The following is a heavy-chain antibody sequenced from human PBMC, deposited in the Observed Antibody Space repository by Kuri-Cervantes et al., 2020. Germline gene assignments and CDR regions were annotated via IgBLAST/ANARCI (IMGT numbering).Heavy chain of an antibody. D-gene: IGHD4-17*01. CDR2: IKSDGTER. Sequence: GGSLRLSCAASGFALTNYWMTWVRQAPGKGLEWVANIKSDGTERNYADSVKGRFTISRDNAKNSLYLQMNSLRAEDTALYYCAKAGHYGDNNAFDIWGQGTMVTVSS. J-gene: IGHJ3*02. CDR3: AKAGHYGDNNAFDI. V-gene: IGHV3-7*03. CDR1: GFALTNYW.